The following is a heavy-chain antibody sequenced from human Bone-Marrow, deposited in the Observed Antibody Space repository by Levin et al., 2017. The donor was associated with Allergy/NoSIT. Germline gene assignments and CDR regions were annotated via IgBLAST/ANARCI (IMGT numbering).Heavy chain of an antibody. V-gene: IGHV1-8*01. CDR2: INPNSGDT. J-gene: IGHJ4*02. CDR3: AREFSISVPAGGY. D-gene: IGHD2-2*01. CDR1: GYTFTSYD. Sequence: ASVKVSCKASGYTFTSYDISWVRQATGQGPEWMGWINPNSGDTGYAQQFQGRVTLTMNTSISTVYMELSGLRSDDTAVYYCAREFSISVPAGGYWGQGTLVTVSS.